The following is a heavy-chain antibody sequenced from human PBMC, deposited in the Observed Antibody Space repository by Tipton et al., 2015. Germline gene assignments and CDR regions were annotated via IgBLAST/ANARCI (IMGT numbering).Heavy chain of an antibody. J-gene: IGHJ5*02. CDR1: SGSISTYY. V-gene: IGHV4-59*01. Sequence: TLSLTCTVSSGSISTYYWSWIRQPPGKGLEWIGYIYYDGRTDYNPSLKSRVTISVDTSQNQFSLHLTSVTAADTAVYYCARGVKRDSYGKGGWFDPWGQGNLVTVSS. D-gene: IGHD5-18*01. CDR2: IYYDGRT. CDR3: ARGVKRDSYGKGGWFDP.